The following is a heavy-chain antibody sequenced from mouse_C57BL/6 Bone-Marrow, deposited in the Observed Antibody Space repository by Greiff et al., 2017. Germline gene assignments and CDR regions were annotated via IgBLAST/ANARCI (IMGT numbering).Heavy chain of an antibody. CDR3: AREDGYYNAMDY. D-gene: IGHD2-3*01. Sequence: LQQSGPGILQPSQTLSLTCSFSGFSLSTFGMGVGWIRQPSGKGLEWLAHIWWDDDKYYNPALKSRLTISKDTSKTQVFLKIANVDTADTATYYCAREDGYYNAMDYWGQGTSVTVSS. CDR1: GFSLSTFGMG. CDR2: IWWDDDK. V-gene: IGHV8-8*01. J-gene: IGHJ4*01.